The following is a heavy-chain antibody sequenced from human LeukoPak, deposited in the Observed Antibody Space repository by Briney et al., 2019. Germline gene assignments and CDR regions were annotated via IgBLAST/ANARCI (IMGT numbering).Heavy chain of an antibody. CDR1: GFTFSSYG. V-gene: IGHV3-23*01. D-gene: IGHD1-26*01. CDR2: ISGSGGST. J-gene: IGHJ6*03. Sequence: GGSLRLSCAASGFTFSSYGMSWVRQAPGKGLEWVSAISGSGGSTYYADSVKGRFTISRDNSKNSLYLQMNSLRTEDTALYYCAKDLSGSYYMDVWGKGTTVTVSS. CDR3: AKDLSGSYYMDV.